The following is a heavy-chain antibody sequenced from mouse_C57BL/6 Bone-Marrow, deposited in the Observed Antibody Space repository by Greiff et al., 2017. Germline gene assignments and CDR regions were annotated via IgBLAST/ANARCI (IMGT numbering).Heavy chain of an antibody. CDR2: INPNNGGT. V-gene: IGHV1-18*01. CDR3: AREGSNYWYFDV. J-gene: IGHJ1*03. D-gene: IGHD1-1*01. Sequence: EVKVVESGPELVKPGASVKIPCKASGYTFTDYNMDWVKQSHGKSLEWIGDINPNNGGTIYNQKFKGKATLTVDKSSSTAYMELRSLTSEDTAVYYCAREGSNYWYFDVWGTGTTVTVSS. CDR1: GYTFTDYN.